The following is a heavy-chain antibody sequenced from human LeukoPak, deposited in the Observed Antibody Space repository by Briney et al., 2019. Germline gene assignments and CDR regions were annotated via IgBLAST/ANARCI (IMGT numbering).Heavy chain of an antibody. Sequence: PGGSLRLSCAASGFTFSSYAMHWVRQAPGKGLEWVAVISYDGSNKYYADSVKGRFTISRDNSKNTLYLQMNSLRAEDTAVYYCARGKVGATGGPTDYWGQGTLVTVSS. J-gene: IGHJ4*02. CDR2: ISYDGSNK. D-gene: IGHD1-26*01. V-gene: IGHV3-30-3*01. CDR1: GFTFSSYA. CDR3: ARGKVGATGGPTDY.